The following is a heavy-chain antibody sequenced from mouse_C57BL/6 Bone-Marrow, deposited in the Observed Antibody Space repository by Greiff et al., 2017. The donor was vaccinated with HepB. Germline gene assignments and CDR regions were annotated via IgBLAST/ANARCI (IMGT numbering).Heavy chain of an antibody. CDR1: GYSFTGYF. V-gene: IGHV1-20*01. Sequence: LVKPGDSVKISCKASGYSFTGYFMNWVMQSHGKSLEWIGRINPYNGDTFYNQKFKGKATLTVDKSSSTAHMELRSLTSEDSAVYYCARQDRSTVVRRYFDVWGTGTTVTVSS. D-gene: IGHD1-1*01. CDR2: INPYNGDT. J-gene: IGHJ1*03. CDR3: ARQDRSTVVRRYFDV.